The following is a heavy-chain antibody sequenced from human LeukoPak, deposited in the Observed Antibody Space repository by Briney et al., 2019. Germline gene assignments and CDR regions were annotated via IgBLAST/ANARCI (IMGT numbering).Heavy chain of an antibody. D-gene: IGHD3-22*01. CDR1: GGSISSYY. J-gene: IGHJ5*02. CDR2: IYYSGST. CDR3: ARFSDYYDSSGYSNWFDP. Sequence: PSETLSLTCTVSGGSISSYYWSWIRQPPGKGLEWIGYIYYSGSTNYNPSLKSRVTISVDTSTNQFSLKLSSVTAADTAVYYCARFSDYYDSSGYSNWFDPWGQGTLVTVSS. V-gene: IGHV4-59*01.